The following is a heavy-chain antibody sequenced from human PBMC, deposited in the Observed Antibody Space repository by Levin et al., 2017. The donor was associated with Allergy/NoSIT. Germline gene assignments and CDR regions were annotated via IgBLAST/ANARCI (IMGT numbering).Heavy chain of an antibody. CDR3: TTYSSSWYYFDY. CDR1: GITFSNAW. Sequence: LSLTCAASGITFSNAWMSWARQAPGKGLEWVGRSKSKADGGTTEYAAPVTGRFTISRDDSKNTLYLQMNSLKTEDTAVYFCTTYSSSWYYFDYWGQGTLVTVSS. CDR2: SKSKADGGTT. V-gene: IGHV3-15*01. J-gene: IGHJ4*02. D-gene: IGHD6-13*01.